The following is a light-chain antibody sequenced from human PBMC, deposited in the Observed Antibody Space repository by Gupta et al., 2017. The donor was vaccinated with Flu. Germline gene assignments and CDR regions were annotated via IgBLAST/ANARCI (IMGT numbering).Light chain of an antibody. CDR3: AAWDDSLNDEL. CDR2: RNE. J-gene: IGLJ3*02. CDR1: NTNIISNY. V-gene: IGLV1-47*01. Sequence: SVLTQPDSVSGTPGQRATITCSGRNTNIISNYVNWYQQRPGTAPKLLIYRNEQRPSGVPARFSGSKSGTSASLAISGLRSEDEADYYCAAWDDSLNDELFGGGTKLTVL.